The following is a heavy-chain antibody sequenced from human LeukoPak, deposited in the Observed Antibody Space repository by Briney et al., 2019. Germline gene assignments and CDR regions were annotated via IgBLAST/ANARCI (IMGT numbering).Heavy chain of an antibody. CDR1: GLTFTSYS. V-gene: IGHV3-21*01. D-gene: IGHD3-3*01. CDR3: ARDRGVVTDFDY. CDR2: ISSSSSYI. J-gene: IGHJ4*02. Sequence: GGSLCLFCAPSGLTFTSYSMHWVRQAPGKGLEWVSSISSSSSYIYYADSVKGRFTISRDNAKNSLYLQMNSLRAEDTAVYYCARDRGVVTDFDYWGRGSLVTVSS.